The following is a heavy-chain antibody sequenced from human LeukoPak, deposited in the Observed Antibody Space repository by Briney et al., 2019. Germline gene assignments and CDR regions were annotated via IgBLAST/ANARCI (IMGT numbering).Heavy chain of an antibody. CDR2: ISGSGGST. Sequence: PGGSLRLSCAASGFTFSSYAMSWVRQAPGKGLEWVSAISGSGGSTYYADSVKGRFTISRDNSKNTLYLQMNSLRAEDTAVYYCAKVMTIFGVVIMGYWGQGTLVTVSS. D-gene: IGHD3-3*01. CDR3: AKVMTIFGVVIMGY. V-gene: IGHV3-23*01. J-gene: IGHJ4*02. CDR1: GFTFSSYA.